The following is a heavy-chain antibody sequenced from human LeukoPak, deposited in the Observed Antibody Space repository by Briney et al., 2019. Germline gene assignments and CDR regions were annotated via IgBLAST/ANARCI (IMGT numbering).Heavy chain of an antibody. CDR2: ISSSGSTI. Sequence: PGGSLRLSCAASGFTFSNYGMTWVRQAPGKGLEWVSYISSSGSTIYYADSVKGRFTISRDNAKNSLYLQMNSLRAEDTAVYYCAKGVVVAPDVTPFDYWGQGTLVTVSS. D-gene: IGHD2-2*01. V-gene: IGHV3-48*04. CDR3: AKGVVVAPDVTPFDY. CDR1: GFTFSNYG. J-gene: IGHJ4*02.